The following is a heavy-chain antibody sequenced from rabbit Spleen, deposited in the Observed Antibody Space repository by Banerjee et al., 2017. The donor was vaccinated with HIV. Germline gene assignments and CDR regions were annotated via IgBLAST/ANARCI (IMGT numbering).Heavy chain of an antibody. V-gene: IGHV1S45*01. CDR3: ARDLADVIGWNLYL. CDR2: INTNTGNT. Sequence: QEQLVESGGGLVQPEGSLTLTCKASGFDFGSYGMCWVRQAPGKGLEWIACINTNTGNTAYANWAKGRFTISKTSSTTVTLQMTSLTAADTATYFCARDLADVIGWNLYLWGPGTLVTVS. D-gene: IGHD1-1*01. J-gene: IGHJ4*01. CDR1: GFDFGSYG.